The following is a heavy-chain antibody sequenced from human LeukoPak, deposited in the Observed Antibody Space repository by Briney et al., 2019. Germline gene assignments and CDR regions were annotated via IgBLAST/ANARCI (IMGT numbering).Heavy chain of an antibody. CDR3: ASKVYDSSGYYFNY. J-gene: IGHJ4*02. CDR1: GGSISSGGYY. CDR2: IYYSGST. Sequence: SETLSLTCTVSGGSISSGGYYWSWIRQHPGKGLEWIGYIYYSGSTYYNPSLKSRVTISVDTSKNQFSLKLSSVTAADTAVYYCASKVYDSSGYYFNYWGWGTLVTVSS. V-gene: IGHV4-31*03. D-gene: IGHD3-22*01.